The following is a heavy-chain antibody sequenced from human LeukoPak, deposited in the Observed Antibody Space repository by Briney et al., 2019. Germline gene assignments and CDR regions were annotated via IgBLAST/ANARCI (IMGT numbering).Heavy chain of an antibody. J-gene: IGHJ6*03. D-gene: IGHD3-16*01. V-gene: IGHV4-59*01. Sequence: SETLSLTCTISGGSISNYYWNWIRQPPGKGLEWIGYIYYTGSTNYNPSLKSRVTMSVDTSKNQFSLKLRSVTAADTAVYYCARETSQKGAHYMDVWGKGTTVTISS. CDR3: ARETSQKGAHYMDV. CDR1: GGSISNYY. CDR2: IYYTGST.